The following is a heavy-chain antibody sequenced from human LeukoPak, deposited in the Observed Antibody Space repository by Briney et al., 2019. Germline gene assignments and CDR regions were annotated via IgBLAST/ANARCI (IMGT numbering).Heavy chain of an antibody. CDR2: IYYSGST. D-gene: IGHD2-15*01. Sequence: SETLSLICSVSGGSISRYYWSWIRQPPGKGLEWIGYIYYSGSTNYNPSLKSRVTISLDSSKNQFSLRLSSVTAADTAVYYCAPTYCSDGSCYFDYWGQGTLVTVSS. CDR3: APTYCSDGSCYFDY. J-gene: IGHJ4*02. V-gene: IGHV4-59*08. CDR1: GGSISRYY.